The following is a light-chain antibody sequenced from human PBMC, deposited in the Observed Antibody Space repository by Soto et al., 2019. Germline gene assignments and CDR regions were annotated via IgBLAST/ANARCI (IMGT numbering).Light chain of an antibody. CDR3: SSYTTIGTPV. V-gene: IGLV2-14*01. CDR2: EVS. J-gene: IGLJ3*02. CDR1: SSDVGGYNY. Sequence: QSALTQPASVSGSPGQSITISCTGTSSDVGGYNYLSWYQQHPGKAPKVMIYEVSNRPSGVSNRFSGSKSGNTASLTISGLQAEDAADYFCSSYTTIGTPVFGGGTKLTVL.